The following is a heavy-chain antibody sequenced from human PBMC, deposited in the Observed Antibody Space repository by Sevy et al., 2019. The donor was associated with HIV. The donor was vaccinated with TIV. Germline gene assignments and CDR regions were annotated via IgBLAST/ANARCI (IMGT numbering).Heavy chain of an antibody. J-gene: IGHJ6*02. V-gene: IGHV5-51*01. CDR2: IYPGDSDT. Sequence: GESLKISCKCSGYSFTSYWIVWVRQMPGRGLEWMGIIYPGDSDTIYSPSFKGQVTISVDKSSSTAYLQWSRLKASDTAIYYWAKGARGTLPAYYYYGMDVWDQGTTVTVSS. CDR3: AKGARGTLPAYYYYGMDV. CDR1: GYSFTSYW.